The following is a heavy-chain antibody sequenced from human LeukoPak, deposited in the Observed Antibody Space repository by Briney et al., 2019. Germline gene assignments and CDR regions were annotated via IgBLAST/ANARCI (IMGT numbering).Heavy chain of an antibody. V-gene: IGHV4-38-2*02. Sequence: SETLSLTCTVSGYSISSGYYWGWIRQPPGKGLEWIGSIYHSGSTYYNPSPKSRVTISVDTSKNQFSLKLSSVTAADTAVYYCASIVGATMDYWGQGTLVTVSS. D-gene: IGHD1-26*01. CDR3: ASIVGATMDY. CDR1: GYSISSGYY. J-gene: IGHJ4*02. CDR2: IYHSGST.